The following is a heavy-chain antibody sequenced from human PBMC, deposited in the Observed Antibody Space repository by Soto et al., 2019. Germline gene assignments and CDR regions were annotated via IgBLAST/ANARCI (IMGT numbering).Heavy chain of an antibody. V-gene: IGHV4-31*11. D-gene: IGHD3-10*01. Sequence: QVQLQESGPGLVKPSQTLSLTCAVSGASISSGDYYWSWIRQHPGKGLEWIGYIYYNGRAYYNQSLNSRVTMSSDTSKNQFSLKLSSVTAADTAVYYCARRGAGSGSFDYWGQGALVTVSS. CDR1: GASISSGDYY. CDR3: ARRGAGSGSFDY. CDR2: IYYNGRA. J-gene: IGHJ4*02.